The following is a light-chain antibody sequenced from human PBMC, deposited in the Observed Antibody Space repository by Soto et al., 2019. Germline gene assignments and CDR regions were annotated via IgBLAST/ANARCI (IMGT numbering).Light chain of an antibody. J-gene: IGLJ3*02. CDR3: SSYTSSSTWV. CDR1: SSDVGTYNH. CDR2: EVS. V-gene: IGLV2-14*01. Sequence: QSVLTQPASVSGSPGQSITISCTGTSSDVGTYNHVSWYQQHSGKAPKLMIYEVSNRPSGVSNRFSGSKSGNTASLTISGLQAEDEADYYCSSYTSSSTWVFGGGTKLTVL.